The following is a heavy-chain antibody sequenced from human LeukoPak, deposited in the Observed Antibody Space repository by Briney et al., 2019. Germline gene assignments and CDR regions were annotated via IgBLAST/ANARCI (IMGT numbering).Heavy chain of an antibody. J-gene: IGHJ4*02. Sequence: GSLRLSCAASGFTFSSYTMHWIRQAPGKGLEWVSSISGSNSYIFYADSVKGRFTVSRDNAKDSLYLQMNSLRAEDTAVYYCARALTTLTYEGYWGQGTLVTVSS. CDR3: ARALTTLTYEGY. CDR1: GFTFSSYT. V-gene: IGHV3-21*01. CDR2: ISGSNSYI. D-gene: IGHD1-1*01.